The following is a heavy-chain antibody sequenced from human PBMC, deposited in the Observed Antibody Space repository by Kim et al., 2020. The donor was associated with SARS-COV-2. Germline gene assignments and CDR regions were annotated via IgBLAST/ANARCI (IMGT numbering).Heavy chain of an antibody. V-gene: IGHV1-69*13. D-gene: IGHD4-17*01. J-gene: IGHJ6*02. CDR1: GGNFSSYA. CDR2: IIPIFGTA. CDR3: ARINDNSPKRNHPQSRYGDYRHLHDYDYGMDV. Sequence: SVKVSCKASGGNFSSYAISWVRQAPGQGLEWMGGIIPIFGTANYAQKFQGRVTITADESTSTAYMELSSLRSEDTAVYYCARINDNSPKRNHPQSRYGDYRHLHDYDYGMDVWGQGTPVTVSS.